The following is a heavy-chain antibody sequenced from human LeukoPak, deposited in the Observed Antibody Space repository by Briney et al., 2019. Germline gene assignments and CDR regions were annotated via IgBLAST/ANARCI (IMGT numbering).Heavy chain of an antibody. CDR3: ARGRLYCSGTSCSRGIDY. Sequence: ASVKVSCKASGYTFTSYGISWVRQAPGQGLEWMGWISAYNGNTNYAQKLQGRVTMTTDTSTSTAYLELSSLRSEDTAVYYCARGRLYCSGTSCSRGIDYWGQGTLVTVSS. CDR2: ISAYNGNT. V-gene: IGHV1-18*01. CDR1: GYTFTSYG. J-gene: IGHJ4*02. D-gene: IGHD2-2*01.